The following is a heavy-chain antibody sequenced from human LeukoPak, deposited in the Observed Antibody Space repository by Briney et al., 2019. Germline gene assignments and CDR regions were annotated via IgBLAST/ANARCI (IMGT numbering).Heavy chain of an antibody. CDR2: INPNSGGT. CDR1: GYTFTGYY. Sequence: ASVKVSCKASGYTFTGYYMHWVRQAPGQGLEWMGWINPNSGGTNYAQKFQGRVTMTRDTSISTAYMELSRLRSDDTAVYYCARGRPAAIMNWFDPWGQGTLVTVSS. D-gene: IGHD2-2*02. CDR3: ARGRPAAIMNWFDP. J-gene: IGHJ5*02. V-gene: IGHV1-2*02.